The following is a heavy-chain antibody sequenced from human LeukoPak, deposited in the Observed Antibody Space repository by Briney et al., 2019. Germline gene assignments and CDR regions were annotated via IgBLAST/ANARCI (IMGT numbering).Heavy chain of an antibody. CDR2: NYISGST. V-gene: IGHV3-66*01. CDR1: EFTVSSNY. Sequence: GGSLSLSCAAAEFTVSSNYLSWVRQATGKGLEWVTINYISGSTYYASSVKGRFTISRDDSKNTVNLQMNSLGVEDTAVYYCARRGWGNYYGSGSNTWFDPWGQGTLVTVSS. CDR3: ARRGWGNYYGSGSNTWFDP. J-gene: IGHJ5*02. D-gene: IGHD3-10*01.